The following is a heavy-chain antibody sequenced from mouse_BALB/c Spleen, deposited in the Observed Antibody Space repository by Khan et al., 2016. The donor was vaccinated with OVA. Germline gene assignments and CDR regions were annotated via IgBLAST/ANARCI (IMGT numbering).Heavy chain of an antibody. CDR1: GFSLTSYG. Sequence: QVQLKESGPGLVAPSQSLSITCTVSGFSLTSYGVNWVRQPPGKGLEWLGVIWGDGSTTYHSALKSRLNICKDNSKSQVFLKLISLQTDDTATYYCARFEYYGNFYAMDYWGQGTSVTVSS. V-gene: IGHV2-3*01. D-gene: IGHD2-1*01. CDR2: IWGDGST. CDR3: ARFEYYGNFYAMDY. J-gene: IGHJ4*01.